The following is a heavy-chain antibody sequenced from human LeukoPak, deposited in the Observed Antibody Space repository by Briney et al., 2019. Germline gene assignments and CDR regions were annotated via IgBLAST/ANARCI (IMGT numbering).Heavy chain of an antibody. V-gene: IGHV1-46*01. Sequence: GASVKVSCKASGYTFTSYYMHWVRQAPGHGLEWMGIINPSGGGTSYAQKFQGRVTMTRDTSTSTVYMELSSLRSEDTAVYYCARGNGDYRLGSVSADYWGQGTLVTVSS. J-gene: IGHJ4*02. CDR1: GYTFTSYY. D-gene: IGHD4-17*01. CDR3: ARGNGDYRLGSVSADY. CDR2: INPSGGGT.